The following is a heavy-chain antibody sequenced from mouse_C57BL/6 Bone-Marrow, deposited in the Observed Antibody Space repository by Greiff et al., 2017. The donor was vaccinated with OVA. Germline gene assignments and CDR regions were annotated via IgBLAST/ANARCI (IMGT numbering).Heavy chain of an antibody. Sequence: VQLQQSGAELVKPGASVKLSCKASGYTFTSYGIHWVKQRPGRGLAWIGRIDPNSGGTKYHEKFKSTATLTVYKPSSTAYMQLSSRTSEDYAGDHCDRRGWDDYWGQGTTLTVSS. CDR2: IDPNSGGT. J-gene: IGHJ2*01. CDR1: GYTFTSYG. D-gene: IGHD3-3*01. V-gene: IGHV1-62-3*01. CDR3: DRRGWDDY.